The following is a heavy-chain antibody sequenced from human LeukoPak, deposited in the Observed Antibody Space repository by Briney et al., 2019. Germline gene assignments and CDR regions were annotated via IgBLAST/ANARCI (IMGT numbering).Heavy chain of an antibody. CDR1: GFTFSSYA. V-gene: IGHV3-23*01. Sequence: GGSLRLSLAASGFTFSSYAMSWVRQAPGKGLEWVSSISGSGDNTYYADSVKDRFSISRDNSKTTVSLQMNSLRAEDTAVYYCASPAVWGELSLRYWGQGTLVTVSS. CDR3: ASPAVWGELSLRY. CDR2: ISGSGDNT. D-gene: IGHD3-16*02. J-gene: IGHJ4*02.